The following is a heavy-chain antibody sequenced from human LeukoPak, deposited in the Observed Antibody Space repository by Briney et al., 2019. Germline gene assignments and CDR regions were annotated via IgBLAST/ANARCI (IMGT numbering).Heavy chain of an antibody. CDR1: GFTFSRYA. CDR3: AKDERSYSTDNYGWLDP. CDR2: ISRSGDNT. D-gene: IGHD5-24*01. V-gene: IGHV3-23*01. J-gene: IGHJ5*02. Sequence: GGSLRLSCSASGFTFSRYAMGWVRQAPGKGLEWVSSISRSGDNTYYADSVKGRFTISRDNSKNTLDLQMNSLRVEDTALYYCAKDERSYSTDNYGWLDPWGQGTLVTVSS.